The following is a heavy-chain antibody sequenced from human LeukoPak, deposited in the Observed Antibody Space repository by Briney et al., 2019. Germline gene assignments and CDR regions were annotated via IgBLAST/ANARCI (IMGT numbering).Heavy chain of an antibody. Sequence: PSGTLSLTCAVYGGSFSGYYWSWIRQPPGKGLEWIGEINHSGSTNYNPSLKSRVTISVDTSKNQFSLKLSSVTAADTAVYYCARGVRQCSGGSCYQYYYYYYMDVWGKGTTVTVSS. CDR1: GGSFSGYY. CDR3: ARGVRQCSGGSCYQYYYYYYMDV. J-gene: IGHJ6*03. CDR2: INHSGST. D-gene: IGHD2-15*01. V-gene: IGHV4-34*01.